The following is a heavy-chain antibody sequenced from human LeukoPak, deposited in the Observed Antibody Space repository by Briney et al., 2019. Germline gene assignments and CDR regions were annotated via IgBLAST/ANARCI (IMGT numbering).Heavy chain of an antibody. CDR3: ARVVAAAGTDLYYFDY. Sequence: VASVKVSCKASGGTFSSYGISWVRQAPGQGLEWMGWISAYNGNTNYAQKLQGRVTMTTDTSTSTAYMELRSLRSDDTAVYYCARVVAAAGTDLYYFDYWGQGTLVTVSS. V-gene: IGHV1-18*01. CDR1: GGTFSSYG. J-gene: IGHJ4*02. D-gene: IGHD6-13*01. CDR2: ISAYNGNT.